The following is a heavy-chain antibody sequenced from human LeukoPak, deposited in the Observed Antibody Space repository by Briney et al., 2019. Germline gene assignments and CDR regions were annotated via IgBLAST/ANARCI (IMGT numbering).Heavy chain of an antibody. CDR2: ISWNSGSI. D-gene: IGHD3-10*01. CDR1: GFTFDDYA. J-gene: IGHJ6*02. CDR3: ARIRGTMVRGVIVDYYYGMDV. Sequence: GGSLRLSCAASGFTFDDYAMHWVRQAPGKGLEWVSGISWNSGSIGYADSVKGRFTISRDNAKNSLYLQMNSLRAEDTALHYCARIRGTMVRGVIVDYYYGMDVWGQGTTVTVSS. V-gene: IGHV3-9*01.